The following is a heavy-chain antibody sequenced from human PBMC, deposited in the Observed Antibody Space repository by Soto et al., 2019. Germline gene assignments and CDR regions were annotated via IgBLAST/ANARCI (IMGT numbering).Heavy chain of an antibody. CDR3: ARVLAVAADNWFDP. V-gene: IGHV4-59*01. CDR1: GGSISSYY. J-gene: IGHJ5*02. Sequence: PSETLSLTCTVSGGSISSYYWSWIRQPPGKGLEWIGYIYYSGSTNYNPSLKSRVTISVDTSKNQFSLKLSSVTAADTAVYYCARVLAVAADNWFDPWGQGTLVTVSS. CDR2: IYYSGST. D-gene: IGHD6-19*01.